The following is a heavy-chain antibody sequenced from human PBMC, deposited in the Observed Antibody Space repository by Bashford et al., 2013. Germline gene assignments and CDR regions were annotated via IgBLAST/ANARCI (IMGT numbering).Heavy chain of an antibody. CDR1: RGSMSSNLW. J-gene: IGHJ4*02. CDR2: SLIVRPP. D-gene: IGHD3-9*01. Sequence: SETLSLTCAVSRGSMSSNLWWSWVRQPPPERDWSGLAKSLIVRPPTTAPSLNGRVTISLDKSKKQFSLHLTSVTAADTAVYFCASCGLRSFDWSWGQGTLVTVSS. V-gene: IGHV4-4*02. CDR3: ASCGLRSFDWS.